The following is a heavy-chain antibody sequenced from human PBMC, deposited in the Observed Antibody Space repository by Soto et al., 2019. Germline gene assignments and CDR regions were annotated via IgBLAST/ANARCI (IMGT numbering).Heavy chain of an antibody. J-gene: IGHJ5*02. CDR1: GYTFTSYG. CDR3: AVTTMVRGEWWFDP. V-gene: IGHV1-18*01. CDR2: ISAYNGNT. Sequence: ASVKVSCKAPGYTFTSYGISWVRQAPGQGLERMGWISAYNGNTNYAQKLQGRVTMTTDTSTSTAYMELRSLRSDDTAVYYCAVTTMVRGEWWFDPWGQGTLVTVSS. D-gene: IGHD5-18*01.